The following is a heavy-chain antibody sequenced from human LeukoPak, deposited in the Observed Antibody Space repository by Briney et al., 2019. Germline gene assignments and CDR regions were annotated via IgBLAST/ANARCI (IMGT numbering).Heavy chain of an antibody. CDR1: GFTFDDYA. J-gene: IGHJ6*02. V-gene: IGHV3-43*02. Sequence: GGSLRLSCAASGFTFDDYAMHWVRQAPGKGLEWVSVISGDGGTTYYADSVKGRFTISRDNSKNTLYLQMNSLRAEDTAVYYCAKDLDVSRRDVCGMDVWAKGPRSPSP. CDR3: AKDLDVSRRDVCGMDV. D-gene: IGHD5-24*01. CDR2: ISGDGGTT.